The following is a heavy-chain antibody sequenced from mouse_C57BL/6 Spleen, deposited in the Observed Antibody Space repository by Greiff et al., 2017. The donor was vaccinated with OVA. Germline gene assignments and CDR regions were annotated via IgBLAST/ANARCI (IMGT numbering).Heavy chain of an antibody. Sequence: VQLQESGAELVKPGASVKLSCKASGYTFTEYTIHWVKQRSGQGLEWIGWFYPGSGSIKYNEKFKDKATLTADKSSSTVYMELSRLTSEDSAVYFCARHEEGYDYVSAWFAYWGQGTLVTVSA. J-gene: IGHJ3*01. CDR1: GYTFTEYT. CDR2: FYPGSGSI. CDR3: ARHEEGYDYVSAWFAY. D-gene: IGHD2-4*01. V-gene: IGHV1-62-2*01.